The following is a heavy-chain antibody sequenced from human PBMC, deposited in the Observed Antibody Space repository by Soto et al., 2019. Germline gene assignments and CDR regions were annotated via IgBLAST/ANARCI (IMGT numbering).Heavy chain of an antibody. V-gene: IGHV2-5*02. Sequence: ITLKESGPVLVKPTETLTLTCTFSGFSLTTGGVSVGWIRQPPGKALEWLSLIYWDDDKRYRPSLESRLTITKDTSKNEVVLTMTDMGPEDTGTYFCVHRGGYCHGPSCDYYYYMGAWGTGTTVTVSS. CDR3: VHRGGYCHGPSCDYYYYMGA. D-gene: IGHD2-15*01. J-gene: IGHJ6*03. CDR2: IYWDDDK. CDR1: GFSLTTGGVS.